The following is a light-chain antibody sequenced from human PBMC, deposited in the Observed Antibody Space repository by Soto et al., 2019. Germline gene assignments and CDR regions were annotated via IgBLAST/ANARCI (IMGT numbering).Light chain of an antibody. CDR3: QKYNSSPPWA. J-gene: IGKJ1*01. V-gene: IGKV1-27*01. Sequence: DIQMTQSPSSLSASVGDRVTITCRASQGISNYLAWYQQKPGKVPKLLIYAASTLQSGVPSRFGGSGSGTDFTLTISSLQAENGVTYYCQKYNSSPPWAFGQGTKVEIK. CDR1: QGISNY. CDR2: AAS.